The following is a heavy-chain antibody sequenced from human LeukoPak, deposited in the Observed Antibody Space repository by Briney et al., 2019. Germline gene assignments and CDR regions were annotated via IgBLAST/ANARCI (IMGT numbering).Heavy chain of an antibody. J-gene: IGHJ5*02. Sequence: GASVTVSFKSSGYTFTCYYLRWVRQAPGQGIEWVGWINPNSGGTNYAQKFQGRRIINRETSISTAYTVLSRRRSDDTAVYYCARVVLFGELRHPTWFDPWGQGTLVTVSS. D-gene: IGHD3-10*02. CDR3: ARVVLFGELRHPTWFDP. CDR1: GYTFTCYY. CDR2: INPNSGGT. V-gene: IGHV1-2*02.